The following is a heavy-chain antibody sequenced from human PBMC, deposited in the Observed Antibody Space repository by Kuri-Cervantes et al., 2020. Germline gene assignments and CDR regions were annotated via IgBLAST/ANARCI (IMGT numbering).Heavy chain of an antibody. J-gene: IGHJ4*01. Sequence: GSLRLSCAASGFTFSSYDMHWVRQAPGKGLEWVAGISYDGSNKYYADSVKGRFTISRDNAKNSLYLQMNSLRAEDTAVYYCARDLVSDFTMVRGVIGDWGQGTPVTGSS. CDR1: GFTFSSYD. V-gene: IGHV3-30-3*01. CDR3: ARDLVSDFTMVRGVIGD. D-gene: IGHD3-10*01. CDR2: ISYDGSNK.